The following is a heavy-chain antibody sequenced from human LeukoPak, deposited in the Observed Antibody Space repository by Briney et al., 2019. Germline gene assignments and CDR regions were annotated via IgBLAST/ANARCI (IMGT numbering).Heavy chain of an antibody. CDR3: ARDRVAGTYCFDY. D-gene: IGHD6-19*01. Sequence: GASVKVSCKASGYTFTSYGISWVRQAPGQGLEWMGGIIPVFGTANYAQKFQGRVTITADESTSTAYMELSSLRSEDTAVYCCARDRVAGTYCFDYWGQGTLVTVSS. CDR1: GYTFTSYG. J-gene: IGHJ4*02. CDR2: IIPVFGTA. V-gene: IGHV1-69*13.